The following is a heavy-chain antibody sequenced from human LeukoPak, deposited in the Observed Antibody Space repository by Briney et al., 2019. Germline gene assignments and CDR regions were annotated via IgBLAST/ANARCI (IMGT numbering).Heavy chain of an antibody. CDR1: GHTFTSYY. CDR3: ARGEELWFDY. D-gene: IGHD5-18*01. V-gene: IGHV1-2*02. CDR2: INPDTGGA. Sequence: ASVKVSCKASGHTFTSYYIHWVRQAPGQGLEWVGLINPDTGGAKYAQKFQGRVTMTRDTSISTAYMELSRLTSDDTAVYFCARGEELWFDYWGQGTLVTVSS. J-gene: IGHJ4*02.